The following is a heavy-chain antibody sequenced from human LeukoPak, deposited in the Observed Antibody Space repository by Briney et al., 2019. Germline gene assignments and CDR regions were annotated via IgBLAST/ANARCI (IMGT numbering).Heavy chain of an antibody. CDR1: GFTFSAYA. D-gene: IGHD3-22*01. CDR3: AKESLPHRGYYFDS. Sequence: GGSLRLSCAASGFTFSAYAMSWVRQAPGKGLEWVSAISEDGGARLYADSVKGRFPISRDNSENTVSLQVNSLRAGDTAVYFCAKESLPHRGYYFDSWGRGTLITVSS. V-gene: IGHV3-23*01. CDR2: ISEDGGAR. J-gene: IGHJ4*02.